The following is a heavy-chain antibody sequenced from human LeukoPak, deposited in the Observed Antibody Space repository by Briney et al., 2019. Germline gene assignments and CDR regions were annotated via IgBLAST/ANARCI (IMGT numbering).Heavy chain of an antibody. CDR3: ARVSTAVSLAIDY. Sequence: SGGSLRLSCAASGFSFSDYNMKWVRQAPGKGLEWVSVISSGSKYIYYADSVKGRFTISRDNTKNSLYLQMNSLRAEDTAVYYCARVSTAVSLAIDYWGQGTLVTVST. CDR1: GFSFSDYN. D-gene: IGHD6-13*01. J-gene: IGHJ4*02. V-gene: IGHV3-21*06. CDR2: ISSGSKYI.